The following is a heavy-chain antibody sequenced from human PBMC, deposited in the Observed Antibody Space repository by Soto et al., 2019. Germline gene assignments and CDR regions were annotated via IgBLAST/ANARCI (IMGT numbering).Heavy chain of an antibody. V-gene: IGHV3-30*18. CDR3: AKEGGYRYGHDAFDI. CDR1: GFTFSSYA. J-gene: IGHJ3*02. CDR2: ISYDGSNK. Sequence: GGSTRLSCAASGFTFSSYAVSWVRQAPGKGLEWVAVISYDGSNKYYADSVKGRFTISRDNSKNTLYLQMNSLRAEDTAVYYCAKEGGYRYGHDAFDIWGQGPMVTVSS. D-gene: IGHD5-18*01.